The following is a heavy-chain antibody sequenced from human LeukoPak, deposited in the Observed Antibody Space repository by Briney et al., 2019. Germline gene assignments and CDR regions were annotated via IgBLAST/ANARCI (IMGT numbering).Heavy chain of an antibody. D-gene: IGHD4-11*01. V-gene: IGHV6-1*01. J-gene: IGHJ6*02. CDR3: ARSRRLHSSYYYYGMDV. Sequence: SQTLSLTCAISGDSVSSNSAAWNWIRQSPSRGLEWLGRTYYRSKWYNDYAVSVKSRITINPDTSKNQFSLQLNSVTPEDTAVYYCARSRRLHSSYYYYGMDVWGQGTTVTVSS. CDR1: GDSVSSNSAA. CDR2: TYYRSKWYN.